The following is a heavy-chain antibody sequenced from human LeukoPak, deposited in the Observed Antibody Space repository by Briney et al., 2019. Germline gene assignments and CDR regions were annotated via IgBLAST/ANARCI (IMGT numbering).Heavy chain of an antibody. CDR3: ARVGHRWQGVY. J-gene: IGHJ4*02. CDR2: ISGGGSSI. Sequence: GGSLRLSCAASGFTFSDYYMSWVRQAPGKGRECVSYISGGGSSIDYGDAVKGRFTISRDNAKTSLYLQMSSLSAEDTAVYYCARVGHRWQGVYGGQGTLVTVSA. CDR1: GFTFSDYY. V-gene: IGHV3-11*01. D-gene: IGHD4-23*01.